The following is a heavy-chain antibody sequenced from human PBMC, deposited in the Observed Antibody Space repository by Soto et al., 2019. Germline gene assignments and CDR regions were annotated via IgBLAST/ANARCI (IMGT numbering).Heavy chain of an antibody. CDR1: GFTFSTYD. J-gene: IGHJ4*02. V-gene: IGHV3-13*01. CDR3: GRDGGYYGIDS. D-gene: IGHD2-21*02. CDR2: IGTAGDT. Sequence: EVQLVESGGGLVQPGGSLRLSCAASGFTFSTYDMHWVRQVTGKGLEWVSVIGTAGDTYYPDSVWGRFTISRDNAKNSLYLQMNSLRAGDTAVYYCGRDGGYYGIDSWGQGTLVTVSS.